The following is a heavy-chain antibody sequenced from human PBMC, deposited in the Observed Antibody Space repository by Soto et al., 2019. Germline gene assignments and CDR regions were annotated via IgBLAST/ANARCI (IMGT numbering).Heavy chain of an antibody. CDR1: GFTFSSYA. CDR3: ARGLYCSSSSCYMGKNFFDY. J-gene: IGHJ4*02. V-gene: IGHV3-7*03. D-gene: IGHD2-2*02. CDR2: IKQDGSEK. Sequence: GGSLRLSCAASGFTFSSYAMNWVRQAPGKGLEWVANIKQDGSEKYYVDSVKGRFTISRDNARNSLYLQMNSLRAEDTAVYYCARGLYCSSSSCYMGKNFFDYWGQGTLVTVSS.